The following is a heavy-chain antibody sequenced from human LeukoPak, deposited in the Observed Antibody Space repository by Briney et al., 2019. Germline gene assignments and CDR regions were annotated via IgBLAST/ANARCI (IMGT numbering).Heavy chain of an antibody. CDR1: GGSISSSSYY. D-gene: IGHD3-22*01. Sequence: PSETLSLTCTVSGGSISSSSYYWGWIRQPPGKGLEWIGSIYYSGSTYYNPSLKSRVTISVDTSKNQFSLKLSSVTAADTAVYYCARVGGNYYDSSGYWTNNWFDPWGQGTLVTVSS. J-gene: IGHJ5*02. V-gene: IGHV4-39*07. CDR3: ARVGGNYYDSSGYWTNNWFDP. CDR2: IYYSGST.